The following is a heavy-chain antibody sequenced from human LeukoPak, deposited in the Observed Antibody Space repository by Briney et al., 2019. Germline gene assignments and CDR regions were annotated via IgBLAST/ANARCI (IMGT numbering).Heavy chain of an antibody. CDR1: GGSISSYY. CDR2: IYYSGST. J-gene: IGHJ4*02. CDR3: ARQLLWFGESNFDY. D-gene: IGHD3-10*01. Sequence: SETLSLTCTVSGGSISSYYWSWIRQPPGKGLEWIGYIYYSGSTNYNPSLKSRVTISVDTSKNQFSLKLSSVTAADTAVYYCARQLLWFGESNFDYWGQGTLVTVSS. V-gene: IGHV4-59*08.